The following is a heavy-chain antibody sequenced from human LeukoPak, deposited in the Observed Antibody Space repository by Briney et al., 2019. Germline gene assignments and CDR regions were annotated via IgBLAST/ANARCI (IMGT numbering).Heavy chain of an antibody. Sequence: PGGSLRLSCAASGLTFTSAWMTWVRQAPGKGLEWVSVISGSGRSGTNYADSVKGRFTISRDNSKNTLYLQMNSLRVEDTAIYYCAKAPGGGNWNWGQGTLVTVSS. CDR3: AKAPGGGNWN. J-gene: IGHJ4*02. V-gene: IGHV3-23*01. D-gene: IGHD4-23*01. CDR1: GLTFTSAW. CDR2: ISGSGRSGT.